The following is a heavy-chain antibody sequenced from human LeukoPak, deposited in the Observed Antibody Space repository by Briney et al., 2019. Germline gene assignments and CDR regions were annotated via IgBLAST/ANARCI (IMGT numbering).Heavy chain of an antibody. CDR2: IYYSGST. J-gene: IGHJ3*02. CDR1: GGSISSYY. V-gene: IGHV4-59*08. D-gene: IGHD2-15*01. CDR3: ARAVGSLVEDIVVVVAAKRHAFDI. Sequence: SETLSLTCTVSGGSISSYYWSWIRQPPGKGLEWIGYIYYSGSTNYNPSLKSRVTISVDTSKNQFSLKLSSVTAADTAVYYCARAVGSLVEDIVVVVAAKRHAFDIWGQGTMVTVSS.